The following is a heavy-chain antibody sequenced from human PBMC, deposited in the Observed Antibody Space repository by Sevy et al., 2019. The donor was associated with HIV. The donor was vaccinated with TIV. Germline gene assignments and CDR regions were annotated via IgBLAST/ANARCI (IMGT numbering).Heavy chain of an antibody. J-gene: IGHJ4*02. CDR3: ANNRGYSYGPFDY. CDR1: GGSLSSSDSY. Sequence: SETLSLTCTVSGGSLSSSDSYWSWIRQPPGKGLEWLGYIHYTGGTYSNPFLQSRVAMSVDTSEEQFSLWLSFLTAADTALYYCANNRGYSYGPFDYWGQGILVTVSS. D-gene: IGHD5-12*01. CDR2: IHYTGGT. V-gene: IGHV4-30-4*01.